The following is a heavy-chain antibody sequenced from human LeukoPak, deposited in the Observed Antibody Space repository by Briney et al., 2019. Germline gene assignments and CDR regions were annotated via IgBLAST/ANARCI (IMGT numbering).Heavy chain of an antibody. CDR1: GDSVSSNSAA. CDR2: TYYKSKWYN. D-gene: IGHD2-15*01. CDR3: AREQGYCSGRRCLEAFDY. V-gene: IGHV6-1*01. Sequence: SQTLSLTCAISGDSVSSNSAAWNWIRQSPSRGLEWLRRTYYKSKWYNEYAVSVKSRVTINPDTSKNQFSLQLNSVTPEDTAIYYCAREQGYCSGRRCLEAFDYWGQGTLVTVSS. J-gene: IGHJ4*02.